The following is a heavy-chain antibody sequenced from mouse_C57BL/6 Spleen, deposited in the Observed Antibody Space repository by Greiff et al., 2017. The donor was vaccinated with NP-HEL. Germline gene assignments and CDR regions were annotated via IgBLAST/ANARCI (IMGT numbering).Heavy chain of an antibody. CDR2: ITPNNGGT. V-gene: IGHV1-18*01. CDR3: ARDPYSNYAMDY. D-gene: IGHD2-5*01. Sequence: VQLQQSGPELVKPGASVKIPCKASGYTFTDYNMDWVKQSHGKSLEWIGDITPNNGGTIYNQKFKGKATLTVDKSSSTAYMELRSLTSEDTAVYYCARDPYSNYAMDYWGQGTSVTVSS. CDR1: GYTFTDYN. J-gene: IGHJ4*01.